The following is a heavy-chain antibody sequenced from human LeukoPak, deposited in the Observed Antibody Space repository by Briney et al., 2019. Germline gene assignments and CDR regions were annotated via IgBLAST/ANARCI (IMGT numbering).Heavy chain of an antibody. V-gene: IGHV4-39*07. CDR3: ARARRTPSTVTTYYYYYGMDV. Sequence: SETLSLTCTVSGGSISSSSYYWGWIRQPPGQGLEWIGSIYYSGSTYYNPSLKSRVTISVDTSKNQFSLKLSSVTAADTAVYYCARARRTPSTVTTYYYYYGMDVWGQGTTVTVSS. CDR2: IYYSGST. D-gene: IGHD4-17*01. CDR1: GGSISSSSYY. J-gene: IGHJ6*02.